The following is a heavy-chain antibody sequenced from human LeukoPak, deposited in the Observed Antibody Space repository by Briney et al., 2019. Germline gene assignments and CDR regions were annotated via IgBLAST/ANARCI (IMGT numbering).Heavy chain of an antibody. J-gene: IGHJ4*02. D-gene: IGHD3-22*01. V-gene: IGHV3-53*01. CDR1: GFTVSSNY. CDR2: IYSGGST. CDR3: AKGSSDSRPYYFDY. Sequence: HSGGSLRLSCAASGFTVSSNYMSWVRQAPGKGLEWVSVIYSGGSTYYADSVKGRFTISRDNSKNTLYLQMNSLRVEDTAVYYCAKGSSDSRPYYFDYWGQGTLVTVSS.